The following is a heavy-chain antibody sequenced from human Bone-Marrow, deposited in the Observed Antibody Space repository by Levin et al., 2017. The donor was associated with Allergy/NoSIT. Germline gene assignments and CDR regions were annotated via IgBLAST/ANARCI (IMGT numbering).Heavy chain of an antibody. CDR3: ARGYCSSTSCYGTYYYDYDGMDG. CDR2: IYYSGST. CDR1: GGSISSSSYY. Sequence: SETLSLTCTVSGGSISSSSYYWGWIRQPPGKGLEWIGSIYYSGSTYYNPSLKSRVTISVDTSKNQFSLKLSSVTAADTAVYYCARGYCSSTSCYGTYYYDYDGMDGWGQGTTVTVSS. J-gene: IGHJ6*02. V-gene: IGHV4-39*01. D-gene: IGHD2-2*01.